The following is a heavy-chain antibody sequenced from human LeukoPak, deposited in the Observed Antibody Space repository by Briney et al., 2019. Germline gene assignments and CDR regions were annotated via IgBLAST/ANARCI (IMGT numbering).Heavy chain of an antibody. Sequence: GGSLRLSCAASGFTFSTYAMSWVRQAPGKGLEWVSVISGNSATTYYADSVKGRFTTSRDNSRNTVDLHMNNLRVEDTAKYYCAMGPDTALVKNYYMDVWGTGTTVTISS. CDR2: ISGNSATT. CDR1: GFTFSTYA. J-gene: IGHJ6*03. D-gene: IGHD5-18*01. V-gene: IGHV3-23*01. CDR3: AMGPDTALVKNYYMDV.